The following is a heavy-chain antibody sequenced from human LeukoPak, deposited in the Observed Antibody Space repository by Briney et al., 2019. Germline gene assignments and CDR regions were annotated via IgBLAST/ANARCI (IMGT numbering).Heavy chain of an antibody. J-gene: IGHJ5*02. CDR3: ARDPGVGYSGYDWASWFDP. CDR1: GGTFSSYA. V-gene: IGHV1-69*06. Sequence: ASVKVSCKASGGTFSSYAISWVRQAPGQGLEWMGGIIPIFGTANYAQKFQGRVTITADKSTSTAYMELSSLRSEDTAVYYCARDPGVGYSGYDWASWFDPWGQGTLVTVSS. CDR2: IIPIFGTA. D-gene: IGHD5-12*01.